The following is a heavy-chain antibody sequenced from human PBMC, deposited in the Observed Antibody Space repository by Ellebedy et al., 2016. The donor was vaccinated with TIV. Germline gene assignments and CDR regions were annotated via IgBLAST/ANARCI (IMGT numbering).Heavy chain of an antibody. V-gene: IGHV3-30-3*01. J-gene: IGHJ4*02. CDR2: ISYDGSNK. CDR3: ARDLDRNYPGAYFDY. D-gene: IGHD4-11*01. Sequence: PGGSLRLSCAASGFTFSNAWMNWVRQAPGKGLEWVALISYDGSNKYYADSVKGRFTISRDNSKNTLYLQMNSLRAEDTAVYYCARDLDRNYPGAYFDYWGQGTLVTVSS. CDR1: GFTFSNAW.